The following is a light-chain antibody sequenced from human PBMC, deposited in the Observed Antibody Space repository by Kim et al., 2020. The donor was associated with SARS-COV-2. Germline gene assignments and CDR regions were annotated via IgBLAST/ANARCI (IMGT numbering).Light chain of an antibody. CDR1: QSISSSY. J-gene: IGKJ1*01. CDR2: GVS. V-gene: IGKV3-20*01. Sequence: PGERATRSCRASQSISSSYLAWYRQKPGQAPRLLIYGVSSRATGIPDRFSGSGSGTDFTLTISRLEPEDFAVYYCQQYGSSPPWTFGQGTKVDIK. CDR3: QQYGSSPPWT.